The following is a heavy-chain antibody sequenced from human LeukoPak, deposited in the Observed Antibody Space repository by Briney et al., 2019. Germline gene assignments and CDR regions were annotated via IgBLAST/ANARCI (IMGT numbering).Heavy chain of an antibody. J-gene: IGHJ5*02. CDR2: TLPIFGTA. V-gene: IGHV1-69*01. D-gene: IGHD6-13*01. CDR1: GGTFSSYA. Sequence: SVKVSCKASGGTFSSYAISWVRQAPGQGLEWMGGTLPIFGTANYAQKFQGRVTITADESTSTAYMELNSLTSEDTAVYYCASRQQQLYNWFDPWGQGTLVTVSS. CDR3: ASRQQQLYNWFDP.